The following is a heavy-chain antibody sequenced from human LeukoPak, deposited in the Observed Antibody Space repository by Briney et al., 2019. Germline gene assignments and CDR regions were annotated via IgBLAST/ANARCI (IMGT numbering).Heavy chain of an antibody. J-gene: IGHJ5*02. D-gene: IGHD6-13*01. CDR2: INHSGST. CDR3: AVPPGIAAAGTGFHGYNWFDP. CDR1: GGSFSGYY. V-gene: IGHV4-34*01. Sequence: SETLSLTCAVYGGSFSGYYWSWIRQPPGKGLEWIGEINHSGSTNYNPSLKSRVTTSVDTPKNQFSLKLSSVTAADTAVYYCAVPPGIAAAGTGFHGYNWFDPWGQGTLVTVSS.